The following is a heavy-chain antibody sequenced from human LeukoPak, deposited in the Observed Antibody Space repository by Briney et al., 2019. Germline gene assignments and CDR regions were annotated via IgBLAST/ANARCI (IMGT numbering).Heavy chain of an antibody. CDR1: GFTFSSYW. J-gene: IGHJ4*02. CDR3: ARDWSTGDY. CDR2: IKQDGSEK. D-gene: IGHD3-3*01. V-gene: IGHV3-7*01. Sequence: GGSLRLSCATSGFTFSSYWTTWVRRAPGKGLEWVANIKQDGSEKYYVDSVKGRFTISRDNAKNSLYLQMNSLRAEDTAVYYCARDWSTGDYWGQGTLVTVSS.